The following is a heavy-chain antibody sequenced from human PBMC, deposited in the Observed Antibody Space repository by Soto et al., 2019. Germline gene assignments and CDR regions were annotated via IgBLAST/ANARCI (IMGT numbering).Heavy chain of an antibody. CDR2: IYHSGST. D-gene: IGHD3-10*01. Sequence: PSETLSLTCAVSGGSISSGGYSWSWIRQPPGKGLEWIGYIYHSGSTYYNPSLKSRVTISVDRSKNQFSLKLSSVTAADTAVYYCAQYYYGSGGWSWFDPWGQGTLVTVSS. CDR1: GGSISSGGYS. CDR3: AQYYYGSGGWSWFDP. V-gene: IGHV4-30-2*01. J-gene: IGHJ5*02.